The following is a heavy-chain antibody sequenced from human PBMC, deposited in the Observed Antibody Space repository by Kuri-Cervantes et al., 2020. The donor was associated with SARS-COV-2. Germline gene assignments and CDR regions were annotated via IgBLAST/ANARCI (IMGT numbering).Heavy chain of an antibody. V-gene: IGHV4-61*02. CDR1: GGSISSGSYY. J-gene: IGHJ4*02. CDR2: IYTSGST. Sequence: LRLSCTVSGGSISSGSYYWSWIRQPAGKGLEWIGRIYTSGSTNYNPSLKSRVTISVDTSKNQFSLKLSSVTAADTAVYYCAREDSSGYYLDYWGQGTLVTVSS. CDR3: AREDSSGYYLDY. D-gene: IGHD3-22*01.